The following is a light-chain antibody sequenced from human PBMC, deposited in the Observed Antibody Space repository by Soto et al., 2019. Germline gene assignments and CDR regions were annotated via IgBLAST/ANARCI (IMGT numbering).Light chain of an antibody. J-gene: IGLJ2*01. Sequence: QAVVTRPPSASGTPGQRVTISCSGSSSNIGSNTVNWYQQLPGTAPKLLIYSNNQRPSGVPDRFSGSKSGTSASLAISGLQSEDEADYYCAAWDDSLNGVVFGGGTKVTVL. CDR1: SSNIGSNT. CDR3: AAWDDSLNGVV. V-gene: IGLV1-44*01. CDR2: SNN.